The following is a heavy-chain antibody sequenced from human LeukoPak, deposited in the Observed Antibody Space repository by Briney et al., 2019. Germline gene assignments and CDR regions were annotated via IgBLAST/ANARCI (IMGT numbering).Heavy chain of an antibody. CDR1: GFTFSSYW. CDR2: IKQDGSEK. V-gene: IGHV3-7*01. CDR3: ARVSGQVPAAVRNYYYYYGMDV. J-gene: IGHJ6*02. D-gene: IGHD2-2*01. Sequence: GGSLRLSCAASGFTFSSYWMSWVRQAPGKGLEWVANIKQDGSEKYYVDSVKGRFTISRDNAKNSLYLQMNSLRAEDTTVYYCARVSGQVPAAVRNYYYYYGMDVWGQGTTVTVSS.